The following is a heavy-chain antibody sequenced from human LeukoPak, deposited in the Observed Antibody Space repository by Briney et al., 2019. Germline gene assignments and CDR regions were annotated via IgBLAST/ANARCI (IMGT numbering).Heavy chain of an antibody. J-gene: IGHJ4*02. Sequence: GGSLRLSCAASGFTFSSYEMNWVRQAPGKGLEWVSYISSSGSTIYYADSVKGRFTISRDNAKNSLYLQMNSLRAEDTAVYYCARDLWHSSGVFDYWGQGTLVTASS. CDR2: ISSSGSTI. CDR3: ARDLWHSSGVFDY. V-gene: IGHV3-48*03. D-gene: IGHD6-19*01. CDR1: GFTFSSYE.